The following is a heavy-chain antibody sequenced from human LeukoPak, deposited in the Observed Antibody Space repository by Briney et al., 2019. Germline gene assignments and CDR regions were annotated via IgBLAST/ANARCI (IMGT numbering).Heavy chain of an antibody. Sequence: SGGSLRLSCAASGFTFSSYGMHWVRQAPGKGLGWVAVISYDGSNKYYADSVKGRFTISRDNSKNTLYLQMNSLRAEDTAVYYCAKEVVGATPGALNYWGQGTLVTVSS. CDR3: AKEVVGATPGALNY. CDR1: GFTFSSYG. CDR2: ISYDGSNK. V-gene: IGHV3-30*18. D-gene: IGHD1-26*01. J-gene: IGHJ4*02.